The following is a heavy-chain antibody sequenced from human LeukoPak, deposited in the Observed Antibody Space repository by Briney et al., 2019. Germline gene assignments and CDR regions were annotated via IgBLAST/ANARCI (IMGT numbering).Heavy chain of an antibody. CDR1: GYAFTGHH. CDR3: ARGRDFWSGPQHYFFDY. CDR2: INPNSGGT. D-gene: IGHD3-3*01. V-gene: IGHV1-2*02. J-gene: IGHJ4*02. Sequence: GASVKVSCKASGYAFTGHHMHWVRQAPGQGLEWMGWINPNSGGTKYEQKFQGRVTMTKDTSISTAYLDVSRLRSAETAVYYCARGRDFWSGPQHYFFDYWGPGTLVTVSS.